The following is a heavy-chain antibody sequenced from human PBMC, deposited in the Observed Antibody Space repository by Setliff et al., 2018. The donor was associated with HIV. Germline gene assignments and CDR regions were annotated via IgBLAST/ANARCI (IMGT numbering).Heavy chain of an antibody. CDR1: GYMFTDYY. V-gene: IGHV1-2*02. CDR3: ARGVYYGSGSFGLY. D-gene: IGHD3-10*01. CDR2: INPNSGGT. J-gene: IGHJ4*02. Sequence: ASVKVSCKASGYMFTDYYMHWVRQAPGQGLEWMGWINPNSGGTNYAQKFQGRVTMTRDTSISTAYMELSRLRSDDTAVYYCARGVYYGSGSFGLYWGQGTLVTVSS.